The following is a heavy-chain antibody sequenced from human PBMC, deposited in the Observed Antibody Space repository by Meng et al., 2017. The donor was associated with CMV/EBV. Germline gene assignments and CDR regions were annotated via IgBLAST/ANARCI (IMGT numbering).Heavy chain of an antibody. D-gene: IGHD3-3*01. CDR2: ISYDGSNK. Sequence: GSLRPSRAASGFTFSSYAMHWVRQAPGKGLEWVAIISYDGSNKYYADSVKGRFTISRDNSKNTLYLQMNSLRAEDTAVYYCARVAIFGVALDYWGQGTLVTVSS. CDR1: GFTFSSYA. CDR3: ARVAIFGVALDY. V-gene: IGHV3-30-3*01. J-gene: IGHJ4*02.